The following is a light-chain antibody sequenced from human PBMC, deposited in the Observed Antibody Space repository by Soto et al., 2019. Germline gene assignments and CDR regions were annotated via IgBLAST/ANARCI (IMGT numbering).Light chain of an antibody. Sequence: DIQMTQSPSSVSASIGDRVTISCRASQSIYKWLVWYQQKPGKAPKLLSYAASSLQSGVPSRFSGSGYGTDFTLIISSLQPEDFATYYCQQADSFPLSFGGGTKVEI. CDR1: QSIYKW. J-gene: IGKJ4*01. CDR2: AAS. CDR3: QQADSFPLS. V-gene: IGKV1-12*01.